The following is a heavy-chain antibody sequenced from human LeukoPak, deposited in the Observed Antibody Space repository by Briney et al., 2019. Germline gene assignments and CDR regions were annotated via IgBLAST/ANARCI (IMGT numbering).Heavy chain of an antibody. CDR3: ASDTTHEPIDY. CDR1: GFTLSLAW. J-gene: IGHJ4*02. Sequence: PGGSLRLSCATSGFTLSLAWMHWVRQAPGKGLEWVSRIKYDGSYTNYADSVKGRFTISRDNAKNTLYLQMNSLRAEDTAVYYCASDTTHEPIDYWGQGTLVTVSS. V-gene: IGHV3-74*01. D-gene: IGHD1-14*01. CDR2: IKYDGSYT.